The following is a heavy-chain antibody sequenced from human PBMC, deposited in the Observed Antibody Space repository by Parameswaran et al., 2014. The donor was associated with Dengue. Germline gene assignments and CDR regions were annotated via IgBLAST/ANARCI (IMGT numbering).Heavy chain of an antibody. Sequence: RWIRQPPGKGLEWVGFIRSKAYGGTTEYAASVKGRFTISRDDSKSIAYLQMNSLKTEDTAVYYCTRGEGCSSTSCYKDYYGMDVWGQGTTVTVSS. V-gene: IGHV3-49*02. J-gene: IGHJ6*02. D-gene: IGHD2-2*02. CDR3: TRGEGCSSTSCYKDYYGMDV. CDR2: IRSKAYGGTT.